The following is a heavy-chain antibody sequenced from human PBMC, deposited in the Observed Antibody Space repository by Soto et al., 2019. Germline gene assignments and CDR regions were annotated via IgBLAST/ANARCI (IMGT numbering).Heavy chain of an antibody. D-gene: IGHD3-3*01. CDR3: AGRITIFGVYTDYYYGMDV. Sequence: GGSLRLSCAASGFTFGSYAMSWVRQAPGKGLEWVSAISGSGGSTYYADSVKGRFTISRDNSKNTLYLQMNRLRAEDTAVYYCAGRITIFGVYTDYYYGMDVWGQGTTVTVSS. V-gene: IGHV3-23*01. J-gene: IGHJ6*02. CDR2: ISGSGGST. CDR1: GFTFGSYA.